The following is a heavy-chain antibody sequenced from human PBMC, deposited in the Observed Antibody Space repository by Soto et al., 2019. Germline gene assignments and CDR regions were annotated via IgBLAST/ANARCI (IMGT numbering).Heavy chain of an antibody. Sequence: SVKVSCKASGGTFSSYAISWVRQAPGQGLEWMGGIIPIFGTANYAQKFQGRVTITADESTSTAYMELSSLRSEDTAVYYCARALEGYYYDSSGYYWGQGTLVTVSS. J-gene: IGHJ4*02. CDR2: IIPIFGTA. D-gene: IGHD3-22*01. CDR1: GGTFSSYA. V-gene: IGHV1-69*13. CDR3: ARALEGYYYDSSGYY.